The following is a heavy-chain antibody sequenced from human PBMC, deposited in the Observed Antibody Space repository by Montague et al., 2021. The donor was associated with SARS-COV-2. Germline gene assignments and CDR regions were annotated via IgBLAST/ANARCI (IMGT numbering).Heavy chain of an antibody. CDR2: INHSGST. V-gene: IGHV4-34*01. J-gene: IGHJ4*02. Sequence: SETLSLTCAVYGGSFSGYYWNWIRQPPGKGLEWIGEINHSGSTNYNPSLKSRVTMSVDTSKNQFSRKLSSVTAADTAVYYCARGARQGYGFRLGSFDSWGQGTLVTVSS. CDR1: GGSFSGYY. D-gene: IGHD3-10*01. CDR3: ARGARQGYGFRLGSFDS.